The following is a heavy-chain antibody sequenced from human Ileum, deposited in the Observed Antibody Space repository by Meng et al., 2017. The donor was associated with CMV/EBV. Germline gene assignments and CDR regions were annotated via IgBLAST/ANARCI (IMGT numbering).Heavy chain of an antibody. CDR2: ITPNSGGT. CDR3: ARGGVVVPGAIYYCNYGMDV. D-gene: IGHD2-2*01. CDR1: GYTFTGYY. J-gene: IGHJ6*02. Sequence: ASVKVSCKASGYTFTGYYMHWVRQAPGQRLEWMGCITPNSGGTNYAQKFQGRVTMTRDTSTSTAYMELSRLGSDDTTVYYCARGGVVVPGAIYYCNYGMDVWGQGTTVTVSS. V-gene: IGHV1-2*02.